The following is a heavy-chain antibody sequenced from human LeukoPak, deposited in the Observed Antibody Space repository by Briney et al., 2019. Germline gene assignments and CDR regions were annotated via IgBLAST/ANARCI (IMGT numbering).Heavy chain of an antibody. V-gene: IGHV3-7*01. J-gene: IGHJ4*02. CDR1: GFTFSTYW. D-gene: IGHD2-8*02. CDR2: IKVDGSEE. CDR3: ARGYWCYFDY. Sequence: GSLRLSCAASGFTFSTYWMNWVRQAPGRGLEWVANIKVDGSEEYYTDSVEGRFTISRDNAKNSLYLQMNSLRAEDTAVYYCARGYWCYFDYWGQGTLVTVSS.